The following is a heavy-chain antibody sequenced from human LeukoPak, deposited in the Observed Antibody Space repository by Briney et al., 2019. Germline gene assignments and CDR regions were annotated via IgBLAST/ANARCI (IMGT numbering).Heavy chain of an antibody. CDR1: GFSLSTNGVG. Sequence: ETGPTLVNPTQTLTLTCTFSGFSLSTNGVGVGWIRQPPGKALEWLALIYWDDDKRYSPSLKSRLTSKDTSKNQVVLTMTNMDPVDTATYYCAFARRFGDYGAPYYFDYWGQGTLVTVSS. J-gene: IGHJ4*02. CDR3: AFARRFGDYGAPYYFDY. CDR2: IYWDDDK. V-gene: IGHV2-5*02. D-gene: IGHD4-17*01.